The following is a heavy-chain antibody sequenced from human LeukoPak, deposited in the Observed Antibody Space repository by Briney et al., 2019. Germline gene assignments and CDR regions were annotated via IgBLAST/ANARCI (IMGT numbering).Heavy chain of an antibody. D-gene: IGHD4-17*01. Sequence: PGGSLRLSCAAPTFTFSSYAMNWVRQAPGKGLDWVAYISGSGNNIYYADSVKGRFTISRDNAKNSPFLQMNSLRAEDTAVYYCARNGDSGGNVGFDYWGQGTLVTVSS. J-gene: IGHJ4*02. V-gene: IGHV3-48*03. CDR2: ISGSGNNI. CDR3: ARNGDSGGNVGFDY. CDR1: TFTFSSYA.